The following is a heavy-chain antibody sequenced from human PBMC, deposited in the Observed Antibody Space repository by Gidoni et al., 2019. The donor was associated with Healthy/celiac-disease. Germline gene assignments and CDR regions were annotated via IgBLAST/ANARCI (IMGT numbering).Heavy chain of an antibody. CDR3: VKALRAYADAFDI. Sequence: EVQLVESGGGLVQPGGSLRLSCSASGFTVSSSAMHWVRQAPGKGLEYVSAISSNGGSTYYADSVKGRFTISRDNSKNTLYLQMSSLRAEDTAVYYCVKALRAYADAFDIWGQGTMVTVSS. D-gene: IGHD2-21*01. V-gene: IGHV3-64D*06. J-gene: IGHJ3*02. CDR2: ISSNGGST. CDR1: GFTVSSSA.